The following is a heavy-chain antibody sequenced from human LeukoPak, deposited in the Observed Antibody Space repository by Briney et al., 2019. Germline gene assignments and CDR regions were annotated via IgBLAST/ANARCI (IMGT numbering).Heavy chain of an antibody. Sequence: GGSLRLSCAASGFTFSNAWMSWVRQAPGKGLEWVGRIKSKTDGGTTDYAAPVKGRFTISRDDSKNTLYLQMNSLKSEDTAVYYCTTIIVVVVAATPTVSDHWGQGTLVTVSS. CDR2: IKSKTDGGTT. J-gene: IGHJ4*02. CDR3: TTIIVVVVAATPTVSDH. D-gene: IGHD2-15*01. V-gene: IGHV3-15*01. CDR1: GFTFSNAW.